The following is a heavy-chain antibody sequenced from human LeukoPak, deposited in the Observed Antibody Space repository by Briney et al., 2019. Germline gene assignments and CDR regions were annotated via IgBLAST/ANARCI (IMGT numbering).Heavy chain of an antibody. Sequence: GGSLRLSCAASGFTFSSYSMNWIRQAPGKGLEWVSYISSSGSTIYYADSVKGRFTISRDNAKNSLYLQMNSLRAEDTAVYYCARDGQWELPCFDYWGQGTLVTVSS. V-gene: IGHV3-48*04. CDR2: ISSSGSTI. CDR1: GFTFSSYS. J-gene: IGHJ4*02. D-gene: IGHD1-26*01. CDR3: ARDGQWELPCFDY.